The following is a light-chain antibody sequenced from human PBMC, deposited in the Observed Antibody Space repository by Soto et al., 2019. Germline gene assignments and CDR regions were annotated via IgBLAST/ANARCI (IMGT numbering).Light chain of an antibody. CDR3: YSTDGRGNHKGV. Sequence: SYELTQPTSVSVSPGQTARITCSGDALPKKYAYWYQQKSGQAPILVIYEDSKRPSGIPERFSGSSSGTMATLTISGAQVEDEGDYYCYSTDGRGNHKGVFGGGTKLTVL. CDR2: EDS. J-gene: IGLJ3*02. CDR1: ALPKKY. V-gene: IGLV3-10*01.